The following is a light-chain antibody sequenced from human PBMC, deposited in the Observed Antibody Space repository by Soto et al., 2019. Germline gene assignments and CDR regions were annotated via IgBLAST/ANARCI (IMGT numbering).Light chain of an antibody. V-gene: IGLV3-9*01. Sequence: SFELAQPLSVSVALGQTARITCGGNKIASKNVHWYQQKPGQAPVLVIYRDSNRPSGIPERFSASNSGNTATLTINRAQAGDEAEYYCQVWDTSTAAQVFGNGTKVTVL. CDR3: QVWDTSTAAQV. CDR2: RDS. J-gene: IGLJ1*01. CDR1: KIASKN.